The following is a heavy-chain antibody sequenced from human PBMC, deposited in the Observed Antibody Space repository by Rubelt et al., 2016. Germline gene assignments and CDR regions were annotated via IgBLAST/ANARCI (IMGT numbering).Heavy chain of an antibody. V-gene: IGHV1-2*02. CDR2: INPNSGGT. Sequence: APGQGLEWMGWINPNSGGTNYAQKFQGRVTMTRDTSISTAYMELSRLRSDDTAVYYCARDRNYYDSSGYPDYWGQETLVTVSS. D-gene: IGHD3-22*01. CDR3: ARDRNYYDSSGYPDY. J-gene: IGHJ4*02.